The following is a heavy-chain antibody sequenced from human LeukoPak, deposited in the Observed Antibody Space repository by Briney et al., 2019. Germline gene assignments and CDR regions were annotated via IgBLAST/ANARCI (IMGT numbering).Heavy chain of an antibody. V-gene: IGHV3-21*01. D-gene: IGHD3-22*01. J-gene: IGHJ4*02. CDR2: VKSDGAGT. Sequence: GGSLRLSCAASGFTFSTYAMSWVRQAPGKGLAWVASVKSDGAGTHYADSVKGRFTISRDNAKNSLYLQMNSLRAEDTAVYYCARPRGGYYDSSGYYDYWGQGTLVTVSS. CDR1: GFTFSTYA. CDR3: ARPRGGYYDSSGYYDY.